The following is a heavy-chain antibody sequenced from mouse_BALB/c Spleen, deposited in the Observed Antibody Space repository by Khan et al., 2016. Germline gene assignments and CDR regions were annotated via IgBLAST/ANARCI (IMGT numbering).Heavy chain of an antibody. D-gene: IGHD1-1*01. V-gene: IGHV3-2*02. J-gene: IGHJ1*01. Sequence: EVKLEESGPGLVKPSQSLSLTCTVTGYSITSDYAWNWIRQFPGNKLEWMGYISYSGSTSYNPSLKSRISITRDTSKNQFFLQLNSVTTEDTATYYCATTTVGATKYFDVWGAGTTVTVSS. CDR1: GYSITSDYA. CDR3: ATTTVGATKYFDV. CDR2: ISYSGST.